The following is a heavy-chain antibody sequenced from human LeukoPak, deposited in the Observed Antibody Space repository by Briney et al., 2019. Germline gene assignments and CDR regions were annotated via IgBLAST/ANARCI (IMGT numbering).Heavy chain of an antibody. V-gene: IGHV4-34*01. CDR3: ARGGYTYGYWSAFDF. J-gene: IGHJ3*01. D-gene: IGHD5-18*01. CDR2: INHSGST. Sequence: SETLSLTCAVYGGSFSGYYWSWIRQPPGRGLEWIGEINHSGSTNYNPSLKSRVTISVDTSQNQFSLKLSSVTAADTAVYYCARGGYTYGYWSAFDFWGQGTMVTVS. CDR1: GGSFSGYY.